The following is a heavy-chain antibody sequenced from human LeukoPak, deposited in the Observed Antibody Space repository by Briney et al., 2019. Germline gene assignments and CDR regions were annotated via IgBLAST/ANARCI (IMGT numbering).Heavy chain of an antibody. V-gene: IGHV1-24*01. CDR1: GYTLTELS. Sequence: ASVKVSCKVSGYTLTELSMHWVRQAPGKGLEWMGGFDPEDGETIYAQKFQGRVTMTEDTSTDTAYMELSSLRSEDTAVYYCATDLVRTGRDAFDIWGQGTMVTVSS. D-gene: IGHD3/OR15-3a*01. CDR2: FDPEDGET. J-gene: IGHJ3*02. CDR3: ATDLVRTGRDAFDI.